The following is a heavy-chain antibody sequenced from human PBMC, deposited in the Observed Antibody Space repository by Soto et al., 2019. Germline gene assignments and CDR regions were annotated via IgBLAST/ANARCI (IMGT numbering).Heavy chain of an antibody. J-gene: IGHJ6*02. D-gene: IGHD1-26*01. CDR1: GFTFSTYA. V-gene: IGHV3-23*01. CDR3: AKVSLGALTFTDYYYYGLDV. CDR2: ISGGGGST. Sequence: SGGSLTLSSAASGFTFSTYAMNWVRQAPGKGLEWVSAISGGGGSTYYADSVKGRVTISRDNSKNTLYLQMNSLRAEDTAVYYCAKVSLGALTFTDYYYYGLDVWGHVTTVTVSS.